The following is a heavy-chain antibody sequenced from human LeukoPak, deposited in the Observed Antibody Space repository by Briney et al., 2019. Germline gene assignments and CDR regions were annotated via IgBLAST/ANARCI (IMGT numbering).Heavy chain of an antibody. J-gene: IGHJ6*02. CDR2: IYYSGST. V-gene: IGHV4-31*11. CDR3: ARVLRAHSGYDWRNYYYYGMDV. Sequence: PSETLSLTCAVYGGSFSGYYWSWIRQHPGKGLEWIGYIYYSGSTYYNPSLKSRVTISVDTSKNQFSLKLSSVTAADTAVYYCARVLRAHSGYDWRNYYYYGMDVWGQGTTVTVSS. D-gene: IGHD5-12*01. CDR1: GGSFSGYY.